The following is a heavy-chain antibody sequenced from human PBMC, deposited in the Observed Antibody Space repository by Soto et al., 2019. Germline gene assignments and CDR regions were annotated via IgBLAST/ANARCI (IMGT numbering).Heavy chain of an antibody. CDR1: GGTFSSYA. D-gene: IGHD1-26*01. CDR2: IIPIFGTA. Sequence: VKVSCKASGGTFSSYAISWVRQAPGQGLEWMGGIIPIFGTANYAQKFQGRVTITADKSTSTAYMELSSLRSEDTAVYYCARGGSYSLLGAFDIWGQGTMVTVSS. V-gene: IGHV1-69*06. J-gene: IGHJ3*02. CDR3: ARGGSYSLLGAFDI.